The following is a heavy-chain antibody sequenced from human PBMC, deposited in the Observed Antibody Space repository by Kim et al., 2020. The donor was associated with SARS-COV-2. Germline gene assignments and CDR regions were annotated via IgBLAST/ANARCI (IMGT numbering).Heavy chain of an antibody. CDR3: ARMQNYDILTGYSLFDY. CDR2: IYYSGST. V-gene: IGHV4-61*01. Sequence: SETLSLTRTVSGGSVSSGSYYWSWIRQPPGKGLEWIGYIYYSGSTNYNPSLKSRVTISVDTSKNQFSLKLSSVTAADTAVYYCARMQNYDILTGYSLFDYWGQGTLVTVSS. D-gene: IGHD3-9*01. J-gene: IGHJ4*02. CDR1: GGSVSSGSYY.